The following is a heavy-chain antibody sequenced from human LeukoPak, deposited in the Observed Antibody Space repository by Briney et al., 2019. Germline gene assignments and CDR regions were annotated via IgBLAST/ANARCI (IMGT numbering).Heavy chain of an antibody. J-gene: IGHJ4*02. V-gene: IGHV4-34*01. Sequence: SETLSLTCAVYGGSLSGYYWSWIRQSPGKGLEWIGEINHGGSTNYNPSLKSRVTMSVDTSKNHFSLKLSSVTAADTAVYFCAREGRMSMGIEYWGQGPLVTVSS. CDR2: INHGGST. CDR3: AREGRMSMGIEY. CDR1: GGSLSGYY. D-gene: IGHD4/OR15-4a*01.